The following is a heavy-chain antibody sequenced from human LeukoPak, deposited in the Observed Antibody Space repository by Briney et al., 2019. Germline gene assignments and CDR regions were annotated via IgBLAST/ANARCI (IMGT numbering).Heavy chain of an antibody. CDR1: GGSFSGYY. V-gene: IGHV4-34*01. Sequence: SETLSLTCAVYGGSFSGYYWSWVRQPPGKGLEWIGEINHSGTTTSPPSLKSRVTISVDTSKPQFSLKLSSVTAADTAVYYCARGRGYQTFDYWGQGTLVTVSS. D-gene: IGHD2-2*01. J-gene: IGHJ4*02. CDR3: ARGRGYQTFDY. CDR2: INHSGTT.